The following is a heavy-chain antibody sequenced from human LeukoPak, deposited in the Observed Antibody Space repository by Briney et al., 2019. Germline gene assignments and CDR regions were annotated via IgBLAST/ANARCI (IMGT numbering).Heavy chain of an antibody. V-gene: IGHV3-23*01. Sequence: GGSLRLSCAASGFTFSNSAMSWVRQAPGKGLEWVSGSSDSASTTYYADSVKGRFTISRDNSKNTLYLQMNSLRAEDTALYYCAKGLRLWGRGTMVTASS. CDR3: AKGLRL. CDR2: SSDSASTT. CDR1: GFTFSNSA. D-gene: IGHD3-3*01. J-gene: IGHJ3*01.